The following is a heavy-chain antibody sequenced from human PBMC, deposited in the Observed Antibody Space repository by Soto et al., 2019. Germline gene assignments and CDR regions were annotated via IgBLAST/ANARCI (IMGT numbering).Heavy chain of an antibody. CDR1: GGTFSSYA. CDR2: IIPIFGTT. Sequence: QVQLVQSGAEVKKPGSSVKVSCKASGGTFSSYAISWVRQAPGQGLEWMGGIIPIFGTTNYAQKFQGRVTITADKSMRTAYMELSSLRSEETAVYYCARDYYDGRGSYSWSFDLWGRGTVVTVSS. V-gene: IGHV1-69*06. D-gene: IGHD3-22*01. J-gene: IGHJ2*01. CDR3: ARDYYDGRGSYSWSFDL.